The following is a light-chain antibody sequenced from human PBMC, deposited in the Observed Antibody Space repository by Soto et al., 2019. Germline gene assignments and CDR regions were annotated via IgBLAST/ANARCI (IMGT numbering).Light chain of an antibody. Sequence: QSVLTQPPSVSAAPGQKVTISCYGSSSNIGDNYVSWYQHLPGTAPKLLIYDNNKRSSGIPDRFSGSKSGTSATLGITGLQTGDEADYYCGTWDSSLSAGVFGGGTKLTVL. CDR3: GTWDSSLSAGV. J-gene: IGLJ2*01. V-gene: IGLV1-51*01. CDR1: SSNIGDNY. CDR2: DNN.